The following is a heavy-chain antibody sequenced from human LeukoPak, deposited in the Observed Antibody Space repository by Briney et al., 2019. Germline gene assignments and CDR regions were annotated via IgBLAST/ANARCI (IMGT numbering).Heavy chain of an antibody. Sequence: GGSLRLSCVASGFTFSSYWMSWVRQAPGKGLEWVANIKQDGSEKYYVDSVKGRFTISRDNAKNSLYLQMNSLRAEDTAVYYCARERAFDIWGQGTKVTVSS. V-gene: IGHV3-7*01. CDR2: IKQDGSEK. CDR1: GFTFSSYW. CDR3: ARERAFDI. J-gene: IGHJ3*02.